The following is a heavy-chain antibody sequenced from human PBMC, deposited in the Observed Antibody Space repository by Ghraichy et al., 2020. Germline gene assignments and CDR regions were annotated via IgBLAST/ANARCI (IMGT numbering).Heavy chain of an antibody. V-gene: IGHV3-74*01. CDR1: GFTLSSHG. J-gene: IGHJ4*02. CDR3: VRDRTVAGTGPHFDY. CDR2: IHPDGSDT. Sequence: GGSLRLSCAVSGFTLSSHGMHWVRQAPGKGLVWVSRIHPDGSDTTYADSVKGRFTISRDNAENMVYLQMNSLRAEDAAVYYCVRDRTVAGTGPHFDYWGQGTLVTVSS. D-gene: IGHD6-13*01.